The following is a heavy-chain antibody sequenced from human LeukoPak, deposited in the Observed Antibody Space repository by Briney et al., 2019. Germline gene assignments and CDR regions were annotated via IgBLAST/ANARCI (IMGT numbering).Heavy chain of an antibody. Sequence: PSETLSLTCTVSGSSISSYYWSWIRQPPGKGLEWIGYIYYSGSTNYNPSLQSRVTISVDTSKNQFSLKLSSVTAADTAVYYCARVREHITIFGVAYNWFDPWGQGTLVTVSS. V-gene: IGHV4-59*01. J-gene: IGHJ5*02. CDR3: ARVREHITIFGVAYNWFDP. CDR2: IYYSGST. CDR1: GSSISSYY. D-gene: IGHD3-3*01.